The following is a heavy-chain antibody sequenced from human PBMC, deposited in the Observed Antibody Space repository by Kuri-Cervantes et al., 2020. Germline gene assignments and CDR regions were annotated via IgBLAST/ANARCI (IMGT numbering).Heavy chain of an antibody. Sequence: GESLKISCAASGFTFSDYYMSWIRQAPGKGLEWVSYISSSGSTIYYADSVKGRFTISRDNSKNTLYLQMNSLGAEDTAVYYCAKVRSALPDDYWGQGTLVTVSS. D-gene: IGHD2-15*01. J-gene: IGHJ4*02. CDR2: ISSSGSTI. CDR3: AKVRSALPDDY. V-gene: IGHV3-11*01. CDR1: GFTFSDYY.